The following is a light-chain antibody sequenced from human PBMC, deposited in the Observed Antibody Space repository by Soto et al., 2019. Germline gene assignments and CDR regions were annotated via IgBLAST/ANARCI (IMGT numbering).Light chain of an antibody. CDR1: QGISTW. J-gene: IGKJ4*01. CDR2: TAS. CDR3: QQGNSYPHT. Sequence: DIQMTQSPSSVSASVGDRVTITCRASQGISTWLAWFQQKPGEAPRLLIYTASTLHTGVPSRFSGSGSGTDFTLTISSLQPEDFATYYCQQGNSYPHTFGGGTKVEIK. V-gene: IGKV1-12*01.